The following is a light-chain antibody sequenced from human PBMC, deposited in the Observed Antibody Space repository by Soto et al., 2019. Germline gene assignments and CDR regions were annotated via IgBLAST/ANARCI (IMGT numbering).Light chain of an antibody. V-gene: IGKV1-5*03. Sequence: DIQMTQSHSTLSGSVGDRVTITCRASQTISSWLAWYQQKPGKAPKLLIYTASTLKSGVPSRFSGSGSGTEFTLTISSLQPDDFATYYCKHYNIYSEAFGQGTKVDIK. CDR2: TAS. CDR3: KHYNIYSEA. CDR1: QTISSW. J-gene: IGKJ1*01.